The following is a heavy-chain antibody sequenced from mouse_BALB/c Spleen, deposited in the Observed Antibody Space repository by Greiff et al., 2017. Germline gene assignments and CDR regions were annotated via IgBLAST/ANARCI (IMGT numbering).Heavy chain of an antibody. V-gene: IGHV14-4*02. Sequence: VQLQQSGAELVRSGASVKLSCTASGFNIKDYYMHWVKQRPEQGLEWIGWIDPENGDTEYAPKFQGKATMTADTSSNTAYLQLSSLTSEDTAVYYCNVFGTARYYAMDYWGQGTSVTVSS. CDR1: GFNIKDYY. D-gene: IGHD1-2*01. J-gene: IGHJ4*01. CDR3: NVFGTARYYAMDY. CDR2: IDPENGDT.